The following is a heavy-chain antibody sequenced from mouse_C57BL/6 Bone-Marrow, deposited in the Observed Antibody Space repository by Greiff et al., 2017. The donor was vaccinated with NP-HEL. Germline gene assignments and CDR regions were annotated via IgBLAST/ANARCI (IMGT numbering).Heavy chain of an antibody. V-gene: IGHV1-64*01. J-gene: IGHJ1*03. CDR2: IHPNSGST. D-gene: IGHD1-1*01. CDR1: GYTFTSYW. Sequence: QVQLQQPGAELVKPGASVKLSCKASGYTFTSYWMHWVKQRPGQGLEWIGMIHPNSGSTNYNEKFKSKATLTVDKSSSTAYMQLSSLTSEDSAVYYCARDYYCSSFHWYFDVWGTGTTVTVSS. CDR3: ARDYYCSSFHWYFDV.